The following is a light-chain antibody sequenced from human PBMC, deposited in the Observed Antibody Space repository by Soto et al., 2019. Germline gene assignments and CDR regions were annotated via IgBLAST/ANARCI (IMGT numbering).Light chain of an antibody. Sequence: QSVLTQPPSASGTPGQRVTISCSGSSSNIGSNTVNWYQQLPGTAPKLLIYSNNQRPSGVPDRFSGSKSGTSASLAISGLXSEDEADYYCAAWDDSLNVYVVFGGGTKLTVL. CDR2: SNN. CDR1: SSNIGSNT. J-gene: IGLJ2*01. CDR3: AAWDDSLNVYVV. V-gene: IGLV1-44*01.